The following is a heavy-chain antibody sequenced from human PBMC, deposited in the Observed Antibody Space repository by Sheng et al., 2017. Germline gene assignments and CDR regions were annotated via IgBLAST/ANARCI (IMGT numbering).Heavy chain of an antibody. CDR2: ICYSGRI. CDR3: VRSGLDWNAVGHS. CDR1: GGSISSRSDC. Sequence: QLQLQESGPGLVWPSETLSLSCTVSGGSISSRSDCWGWIRQAPGKGLEWIGSICYSGRIYHNLSLRGRVTMSIDTTKNQFSLQVTSVTAADTAVYYCVRSGLDWNAVGHSWGQGTLVTVSS. D-gene: IGHD1-1*01. J-gene: IGHJ4*02. V-gene: IGHV4-39*01.